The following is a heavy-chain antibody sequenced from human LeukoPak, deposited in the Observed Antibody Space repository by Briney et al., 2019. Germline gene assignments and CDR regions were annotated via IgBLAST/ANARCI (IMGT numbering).Heavy chain of an antibody. D-gene: IGHD4-17*01. J-gene: IGHJ4*02. CDR2: VSGSGGTT. CDR3: TKDLPDYGDYIEGY. CDR1: GFPFNRFA. Sequence: GGSLRLSCAASGFPFNRFAMSWVRQAPGKGLEWVSTVSGSGGTTNYADSVEGRFTFSRDNSKNTLYLQMNSLRAEDTAIYYCTKDLPDYGDYIEGYWGQGTLVTVSS. V-gene: IGHV3-23*01.